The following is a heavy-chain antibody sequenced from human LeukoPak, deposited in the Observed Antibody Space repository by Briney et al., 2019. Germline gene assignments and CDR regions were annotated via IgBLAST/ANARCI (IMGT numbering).Heavy chain of an antibody. CDR1: GFTFSSYA. CDR3: AKVGWDQYYFDY. V-gene: IGHV3-23*01. Sequence: PGGSLRLSCAASGFTFSSYAMSWVRQAPGKGLEWVSAISGSGGSTYYADSVKGRFTISRDNSKNTVYLQMNSLRAEDTAVYYCAKVGWDQYYFDYWGQGTLDTVSS. D-gene: IGHD6-19*01. J-gene: IGHJ4*02. CDR2: ISGSGGST.